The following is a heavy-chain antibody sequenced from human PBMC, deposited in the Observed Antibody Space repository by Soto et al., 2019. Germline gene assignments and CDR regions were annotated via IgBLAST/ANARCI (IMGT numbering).Heavy chain of an antibody. CDR2: FSYGGGT. J-gene: IGHJ4*02. CDR1: GGSISDYY. D-gene: IGHD3-10*01. V-gene: IGHV4-59*08. Sequence: SETLSLTCTVSGGSISDYYWSWIRQPPGKGLEWIGYFSYGGGTNNSPSLKSRVTISLDTSKNQFSLNLRSVTAADTAVYYCASMGYHYGSGSYPLDYWGQGTLVTVSS. CDR3: ASMGYHYGSGSYPLDY.